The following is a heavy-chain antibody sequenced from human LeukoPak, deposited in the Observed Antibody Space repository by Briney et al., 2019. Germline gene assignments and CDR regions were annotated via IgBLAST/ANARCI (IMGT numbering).Heavy chain of an antibody. J-gene: IGHJ5*02. V-gene: IGHV3-74*01. CDR1: GITFGNNW. CDR2: INSDGGGA. Sequence: GGSLRLSCAASGITFGNNWMHWVRQGPGKGLVWISRINSDGGGAIYADSVKGRFTVSRDNAKNTLYLQMNSLRAEDTAVYYCAREVPHSWFDTWRQGTLVTVSS. CDR3: AREVPHSWFDT.